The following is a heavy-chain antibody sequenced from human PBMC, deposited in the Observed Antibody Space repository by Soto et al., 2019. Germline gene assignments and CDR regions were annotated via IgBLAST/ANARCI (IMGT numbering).Heavy chain of an antibody. D-gene: IGHD5-18*01. J-gene: IGHJ4*02. CDR3: ASGYSYGYGIDY. CDR1: GGSISSSSYY. CDR2: IYYSGST. Sequence: SETLSLTCTVSGGSISSSSYYWGWIRQPPGKGLEWIGSIYYSGSTYYNPSLKSRVTISVDTSKNQFSLKLSSVTAADTAVYYCASGYSYGYGIDYWGQGTLVTVSS. V-gene: IGHV4-39*01.